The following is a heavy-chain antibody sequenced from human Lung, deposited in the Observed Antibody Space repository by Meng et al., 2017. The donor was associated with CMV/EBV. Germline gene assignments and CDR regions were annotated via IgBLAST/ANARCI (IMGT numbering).Heavy chain of an antibody. Sequence: SXTXSLXFTLSGASTSSNYWSWSRRPPGKGLEYIGSISSTGYLEYSPSLKGRVTISLDTSKNHFSLKLTSVTAADTAMYYCAGPDDKGSSPHDPFDIWGQGXMVT. CDR2: ISSTGYL. CDR1: GASTSSNY. J-gene: IGHJ3*02. V-gene: IGHV4-59*01. D-gene: IGHD1-1*01. CDR3: AGPDDKGSSPHDPFDI.